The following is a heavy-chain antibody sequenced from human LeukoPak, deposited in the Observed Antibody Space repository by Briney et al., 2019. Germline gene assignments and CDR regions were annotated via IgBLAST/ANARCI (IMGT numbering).Heavy chain of an antibody. V-gene: IGHV3-33*06. CDR3: AKESSDYDSSGYYRYFDY. Sequence: GGSLRLSCAASGFTFSSYGMHWVRQAPGKGLEWVAVIWYDGSNKYYADSGKGRFTISRDNSKNTLYLQMNSLRAEDTAVYYCAKESSDYDSSGYYRYFDYWGQGTLVTVSS. J-gene: IGHJ4*02. CDR2: IWYDGSNK. CDR1: GFTFSSYG. D-gene: IGHD3-22*01.